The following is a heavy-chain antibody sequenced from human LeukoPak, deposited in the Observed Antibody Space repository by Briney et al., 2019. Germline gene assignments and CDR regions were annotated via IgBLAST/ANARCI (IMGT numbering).Heavy chain of an antibody. Sequence: GGSLRLSCAASGFTFSDYAMHWVRQAPGQGLEWMGIINPSGGSTSYAQKFQGRVTMTRDTSTSTVYMELSSLRSEDTAVYYCAREGHGDYVVDYWGQGTLVTVSS. CDR2: INPSGGST. V-gene: IGHV1-46*01. CDR3: AREGHGDYVVDY. D-gene: IGHD4-17*01. J-gene: IGHJ4*02. CDR1: GFTFSDYA.